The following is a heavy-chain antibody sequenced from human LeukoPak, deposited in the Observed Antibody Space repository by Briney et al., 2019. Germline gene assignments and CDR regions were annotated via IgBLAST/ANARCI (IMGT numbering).Heavy chain of an antibody. CDR3: ARAKAVAISVYDYVWGSYRPDWFDP. D-gene: IGHD3-16*01. CDR2: INPNSRGT. Sequence: ASVKVSCKASGYTFTGYYMHWVRQAPGQGLEWMGWINPNSRGTNYAQKFQGRVTMTRDTSISTAYMELSRLRSDDTAVYYCARAKAVAISVYDYVWGSYRPDWFDPWGQGTLVTVSS. J-gene: IGHJ5*02. CDR1: GYTFTGYY. V-gene: IGHV1-2*02.